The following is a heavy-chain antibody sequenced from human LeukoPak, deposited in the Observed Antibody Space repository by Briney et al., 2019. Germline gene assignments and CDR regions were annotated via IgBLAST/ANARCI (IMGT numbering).Heavy chain of an antibody. D-gene: IGHD6-13*01. CDR3: ARARESYSSSWYGSDRDDAFDI. CDR2: INPNSGGT. V-gene: IGHV1-2*04. CDR1: GYTFTGYY. J-gene: IGHJ3*02. Sequence: EASVKVSCKASGYTFTGYYMHWVRQAPGQGLEWMGWINPNSGGTNYAQKFQGWVTMTRDTSISTAYMELSRLRSDDTAVYYCARARESYSSSWYGSDRDDAFDIWGQGTMVTVSS.